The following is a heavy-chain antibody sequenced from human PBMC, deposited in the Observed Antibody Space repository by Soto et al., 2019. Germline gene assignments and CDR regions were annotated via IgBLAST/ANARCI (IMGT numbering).Heavy chain of an antibody. Sequence: GSLRLSCAASGFTFSNYEMHWVRQAPGKGLEYVSGISNNGAHTDYAKSVKGRFTISRDNSENTLYLQMGSLRAEDMAVYYCAKATHDIVGATKEHNWFDPWGQGTLVTVSS. CDR1: GFTFSNYE. CDR2: ISNNGAHT. CDR3: AKATHDIVGATKEHNWFDP. J-gene: IGHJ5*02. D-gene: IGHD1-26*01. V-gene: IGHV3-64*01.